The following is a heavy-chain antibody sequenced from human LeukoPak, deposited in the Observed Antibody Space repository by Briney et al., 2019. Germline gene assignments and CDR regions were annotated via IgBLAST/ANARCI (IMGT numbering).Heavy chain of an antibody. Sequence: GGSLRLSCAASGFTFSSYSMNWVRQAPGRGLEWVSSISSSSSYIYYADSVKGRFTISRDNAKNSLYLQMNSLRAEDTAVYYCARDYSAYYYYYYMDVWGKGTTVTVSS. D-gene: IGHD2-15*01. CDR2: ISSSSSYI. CDR3: ARDYSAYYYYYYMDV. CDR1: GFTFSSYS. J-gene: IGHJ6*03. V-gene: IGHV3-21*01.